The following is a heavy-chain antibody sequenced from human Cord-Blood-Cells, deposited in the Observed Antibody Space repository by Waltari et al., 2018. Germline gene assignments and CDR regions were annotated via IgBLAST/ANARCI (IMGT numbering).Heavy chain of an antibody. CDR3: ATVLVSWCSSTSCYGGFDY. J-gene: IGHJ4*02. Sequence: QVQLVQSGAEVKKPGASVKVSCKVSGYTLTELSMPWVRQPPGTGLEWMGGFDPEDGETIYAQKFQGRVTMTEDTSTDTAYMELSSLRSEDTAVYYCATVLVSWCSSTSCYGGFDYWGQGTLVTVSS. CDR1: GYTLTELS. V-gene: IGHV1-24*01. CDR2: FDPEDGET. D-gene: IGHD2-2*01.